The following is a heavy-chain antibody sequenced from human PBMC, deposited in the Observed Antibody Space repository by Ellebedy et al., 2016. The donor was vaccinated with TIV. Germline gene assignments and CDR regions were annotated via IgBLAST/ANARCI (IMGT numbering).Heavy chain of an antibody. D-gene: IGHD6-13*01. V-gene: IGHV3-53*01. J-gene: IGHJ4*02. CDR3: ARDPPGIAASGPYK. Sequence: PGGSLRLSCAASGFTFSRYAMSWVRQAPGKGLEWVSLIYSGGDTVYADSVKGRFTISRDSSKNTLYLQMNSLRAEDTAVYYCARDPPGIAASGPYKWGQGTLVTVSS. CDR2: IYSGGDT. CDR1: GFTFSRYA.